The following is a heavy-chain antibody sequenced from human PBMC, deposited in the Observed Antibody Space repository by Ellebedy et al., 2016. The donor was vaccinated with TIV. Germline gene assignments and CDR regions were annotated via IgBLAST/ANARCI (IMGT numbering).Heavy chain of an antibody. V-gene: IGHV3-30-3*01. J-gene: IGHJ6*02. CDR3: ARDQLVIGSGIQLWLYGFFSRGMDV. D-gene: IGHD5-18*01. CDR2: ISYDGSNK. Sequence: GESLKISCAASGFTFSSYAMHWVRQAPGKGLEWVAVISYDGSNKYYADSVKGRFTISRDNSKNTLYLQMNSLRAEDTAVYYCARDQLVIGSGIQLWLYGFFSRGMDVWGQGTTVTVSS. CDR1: GFTFSSYA.